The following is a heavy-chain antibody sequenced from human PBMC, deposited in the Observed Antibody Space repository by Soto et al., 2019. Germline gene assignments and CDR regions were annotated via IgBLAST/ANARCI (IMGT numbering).Heavy chain of an antibody. J-gene: IGHJ4*02. CDR2: ITGGGDNT. CDR1: GFTFTSYA. Sequence: EVQLLESGGDLVQPGGSLRLSCAASGFTFTSYAMSWIRQPPGKGLEWVSAITGGGDNTYYAGSVKGRFTISRDNSKNTLYLQMNSLRAEDTAFYYCTQDGGSRDWLTVNWGQGTLVTVSS. V-gene: IGHV3-23*01. CDR3: TQDGGSRDWLTVN. D-gene: IGHD3-9*01.